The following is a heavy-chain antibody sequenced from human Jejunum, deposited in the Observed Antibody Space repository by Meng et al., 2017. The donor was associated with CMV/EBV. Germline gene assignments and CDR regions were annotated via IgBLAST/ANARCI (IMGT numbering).Heavy chain of an antibody. CDR2: IKEDGSKK. V-gene: IGHV3-7*01. J-gene: IGHJ3*01. Sequence: VSGFTFSKHWMTWVRQAPGKGLEWVANIKEDGSKKYYVDAVKGRFTISRDNVENSLFLQMNSLRADDTAVYYCVKSRATLGAFDLWGRGTQVTVSS. CDR1: GFTFSKHW. CDR3: VKSRATLGAFDL.